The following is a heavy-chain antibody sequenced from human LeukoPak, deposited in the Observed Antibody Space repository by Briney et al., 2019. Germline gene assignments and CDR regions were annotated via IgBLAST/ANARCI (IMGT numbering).Heavy chain of an antibody. CDR1: GGSISSGGYY. D-gene: IGHD6-19*01. J-gene: IGHJ4*02. CDR3: ARYSGWPQAPMYYFDY. Sequence: PWETLSLTCTVSGGSISSGGYYWGWIRQPPGKGLECIGSIFYSGSTYYNPFLKSRVTISVDTSENQFSLKLSSVTAADTAVYYCARYSGWPQAPMYYFDYWGQGTLVTVSS. V-gene: IGHV4-39*01. CDR2: IFYSGST.